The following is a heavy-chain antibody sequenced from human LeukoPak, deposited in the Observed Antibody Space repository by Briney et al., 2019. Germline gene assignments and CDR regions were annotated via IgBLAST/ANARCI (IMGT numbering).Heavy chain of an antibody. J-gene: IGHJ6*03. CDR2: IYSSGST. CDR1: GGSISRYY. V-gene: IGHV4-4*07. D-gene: IGHD2-15*01. CDR3: ARDDPDCSGGSCYSDGYYYYYMDV. Sequence: SGTLSLTCTVSGGSISRYYWSWIRPPAGKGLDWIGRIYSSGSTTYNPFLKSRVTMSVDTSKNQFSLKLSSVTAADTAVYYCARDDPDCSGGSCYSDGYYYYYMDVWGKGTTVTVSS.